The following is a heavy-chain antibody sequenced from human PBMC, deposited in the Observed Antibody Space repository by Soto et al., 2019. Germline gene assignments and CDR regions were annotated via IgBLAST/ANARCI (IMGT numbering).Heavy chain of an antibody. Sequence: EVQLSESGGGLVQPGGSLRLSCAASGITFSSYAMTWVRQVPGKGLEWVSSVRGSSGGTYYADAVKGRFTISRDNSKNTLYLQMNSLRAEDTAIYYCAKDPNGDYVGAFDSWGQGALVTVSS. CDR2: VRGSSGGT. J-gene: IGHJ4*02. V-gene: IGHV3-23*01. D-gene: IGHD4-17*01. CDR3: AKDPNGDYVGAFDS. CDR1: GITFSSYA.